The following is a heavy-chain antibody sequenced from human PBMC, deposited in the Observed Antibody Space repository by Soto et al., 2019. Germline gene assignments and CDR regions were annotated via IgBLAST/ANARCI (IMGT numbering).Heavy chain of an antibody. J-gene: IGHJ5*02. Sequence: QVQLVQSAAEVKKPGSSVKVSCQASGGTFSSYAISWVRQAPGQGLEWMGGIIPIFGTANYAQQFQGRVTITAEKSTRTAYIEMSSLVSEDTAVYYYASTVVDTARYWWFDPWGHGTLVTVSS. CDR1: GGTFSSYA. CDR2: IIPIFGTA. V-gene: IGHV1-69*06. D-gene: IGHD5-18*01. CDR3: ASTVVDTARYWWFDP.